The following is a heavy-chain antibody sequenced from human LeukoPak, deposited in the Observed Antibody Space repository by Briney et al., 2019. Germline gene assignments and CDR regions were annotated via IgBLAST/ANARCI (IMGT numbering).Heavy chain of an antibody. V-gene: IGHV3-48*03. CDR3: ARAYISWYDY. Sequence: PGGSLRLSCAASGFTFSSYEMNWVRQAPGKGLEWVSYISSSGSTIYYADSVKGRFTISRGNAKNSLYLQMNSLRAEDTAVYYCARAYISWYDYWGQGTLVTVSS. CDR2: ISSSGSTI. D-gene: IGHD6-13*01. CDR1: GFTFSSYE. J-gene: IGHJ4*02.